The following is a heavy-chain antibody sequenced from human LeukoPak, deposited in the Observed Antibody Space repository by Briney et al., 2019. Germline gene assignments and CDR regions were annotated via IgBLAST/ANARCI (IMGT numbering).Heavy chain of an antibody. D-gene: IGHD3-22*01. J-gene: IGHJ4*02. Sequence: GGSLRLSCAASGFTFSSYWMSWVRQAPGKGLEWVANIKQDGSEKYYVDSVKGRFTISRDNAKNSLYLQMNSLRAEDTAVYYCAKGSLYDSSGYYYNYWGQGTLVTVSS. CDR1: GFTFSSYW. CDR2: IKQDGSEK. V-gene: IGHV3-7*01. CDR3: AKGSLYDSSGYYYNY.